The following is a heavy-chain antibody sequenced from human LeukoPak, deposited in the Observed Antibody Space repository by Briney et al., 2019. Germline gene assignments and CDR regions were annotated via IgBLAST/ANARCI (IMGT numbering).Heavy chain of an antibody. V-gene: IGHV4-59*01. CDR3: ARVLQTIFGVVTLYFDP. D-gene: IGHD3-3*02. J-gene: IGHJ5*02. CDR1: GVSISSYY. Sequence: PSETLSLTCTVSGVSISSYYWSWIRQPPGKGLEWIGYIYYSGSTNYNPSLKSRVTISVDTSKNQFSLKLSSVTAADTAVYYCARVLQTIFGVVTLYFDPWGQGTLVTVSS. CDR2: IYYSGST.